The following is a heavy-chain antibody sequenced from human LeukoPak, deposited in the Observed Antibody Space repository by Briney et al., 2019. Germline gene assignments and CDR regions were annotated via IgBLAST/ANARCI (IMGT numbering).Heavy chain of an antibody. CDR2: ISAYNGNT. V-gene: IGHV1-18*01. D-gene: IGHD3-3*01. CDR1: GYTFTSYA. Sequence: ASVKVSFKASGYTFTSYAMHWVRQAPGQSFEWMGWISAYNGNTNYAQKLQGRVTMTTDTSTSTAYMELRSLRSDDTAVYYCARARAVFGVVIMQLNDYWGQGTLVTVSS. CDR3: ARARAVFGVVIMQLNDY. J-gene: IGHJ4*02.